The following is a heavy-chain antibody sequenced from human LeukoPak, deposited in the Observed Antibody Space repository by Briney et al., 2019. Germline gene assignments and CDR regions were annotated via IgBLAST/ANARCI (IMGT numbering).Heavy chain of an antibody. D-gene: IGHD6-13*01. CDR3: ARDWGSSAFFDY. CDR2: ISSSGNTI. J-gene: IGHJ4*02. V-gene: IGHV3-48*03. CDR1: GFTFSSYE. Sequence: GSLRLSCAASGFTFSSYEMNWVRQAPGKGLEWVSYISSSGNTIYYADSVKGRFTISRDNAKNSPYLQMNSLRAEDTAVYYCARDWGSSAFFDYWGQGTLVTVSS.